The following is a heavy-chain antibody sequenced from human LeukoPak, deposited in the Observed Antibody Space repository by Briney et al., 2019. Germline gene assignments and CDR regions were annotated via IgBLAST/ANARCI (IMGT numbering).Heavy chain of an antibody. V-gene: IGHV3-48*04. Sequence: GGSLRLSCAASGFTFSSYSMNWVRQAPGKGLEWVSYISSSSSTIYYADSVKGRFTISRDNAKNSLYLQMNSLRAEDTAVYYCARDSIRLLWFGTRRGEFDYWGQGTLVTVSS. CDR1: GFTFSSYS. D-gene: IGHD3-10*01. CDR2: ISSSSSTI. CDR3: ARDSIRLLWFGTRRGEFDY. J-gene: IGHJ4*02.